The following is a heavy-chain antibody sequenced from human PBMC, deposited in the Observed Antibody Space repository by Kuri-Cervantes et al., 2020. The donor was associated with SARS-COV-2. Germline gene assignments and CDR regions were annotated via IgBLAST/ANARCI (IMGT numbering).Heavy chain of an antibody. D-gene: IGHD3-3*01. CDR1: GFTFSSYG. V-gene: IGHV3-30*18. Sequence: GGSLRLSCAASGFTFSSYGMHWVRQAPGKGLEWVAVISYDGSNKYYADTVKGRFTISRDNSKNTLYLQMNSLRAEDTAVYYCAKDPYDFWSSYYLYYFDYWGQGTLVTVSS. J-gene: IGHJ4*02. CDR3: AKDPYDFWSSYYLYYFDY. CDR2: ISYDGSNK.